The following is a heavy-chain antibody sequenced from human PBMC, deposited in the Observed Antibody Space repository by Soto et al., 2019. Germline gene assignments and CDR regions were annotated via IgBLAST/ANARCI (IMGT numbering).Heavy chain of an antibody. V-gene: IGHV3-74*01. CDR1: GFTFTNYR. D-gene: IGHD1-7*01. CDR3: ARAGDWNYVQDF. J-gene: IGHJ4*02. CDR2: INSDGTRI. Sequence: GGSLRLSCAASGFTFTNYRIHWVRQAPGKGLVWVARINSDGTRINYADSVKGRFTISRDNAKNTVFLQMNSLRDEDSAVYFCARAGDWNYVQDFWGQGTLVTAPQ.